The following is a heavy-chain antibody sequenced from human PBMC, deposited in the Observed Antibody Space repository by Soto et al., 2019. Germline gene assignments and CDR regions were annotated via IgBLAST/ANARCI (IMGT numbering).Heavy chain of an antibody. CDR3: ARDQCSGGSCFEFDY. J-gene: IGHJ4*02. V-gene: IGHV1-3*01. CDR1: GYTFTSYA. Sequence: GASVKVSCKVSGYTFTSYAMHWVRQAPGQRLEWMGWINAGNGNTKYSQKFQGRVTITRDTSASTAYMELSSLRSEDTAVYYCARDQCSGGSCFEFDYWGQGTLVTVSS. CDR2: INAGNGNT. D-gene: IGHD2-15*01.